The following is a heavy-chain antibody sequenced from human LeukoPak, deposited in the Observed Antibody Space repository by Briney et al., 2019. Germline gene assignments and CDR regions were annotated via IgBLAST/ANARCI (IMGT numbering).Heavy chain of an antibody. CDR3: ARAQWLHYFDY. CDR2: INHSGST. V-gene: IGHV4-34*01. CDR1: GGSFSGYY. D-gene: IGHD6-19*01. Sequence: SETLSLTCAVYGGSFSGYYWSWIRQPPGKGLEWIGEINHSGSTNYNPSLKSRVTISVDTSKNQFSLKLCSVTAADTAVYYCARAQWLHYFDYWGQGTLVTVSS. J-gene: IGHJ4*02.